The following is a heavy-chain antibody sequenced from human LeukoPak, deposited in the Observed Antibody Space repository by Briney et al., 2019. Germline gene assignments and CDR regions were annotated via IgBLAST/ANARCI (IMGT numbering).Heavy chain of an antibody. CDR2: IKQDGGEK. J-gene: IGHJ6*03. CDR3: ARDQQALTRYYYYYYYMDV. CDR1: GFSFNSYW. V-gene: IGHV3-7*01. D-gene: IGHD6-13*01. Sequence: GSLRLSCAASGFSFNSYWMSWVRQAPGKGLEWVANIKQDGGEKYYVDSVKGRFTISRDNAKNSLYLQMNSLRAEDTAVYYCARDQQALTRYYYYYYYMDVWGKGTTVTVSS.